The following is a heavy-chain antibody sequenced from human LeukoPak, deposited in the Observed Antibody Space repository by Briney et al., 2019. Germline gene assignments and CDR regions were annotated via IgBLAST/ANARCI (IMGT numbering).Heavy chain of an antibody. D-gene: IGHD2/OR15-2a*01. Sequence: SETLSLTCTVSGGXISGYYCSWIRQPPGKGPELIGYVYYSGSTTYNPSLKSRVTISVDTSKNQFSLKLTSVTAADTAVYYCVRLGNREFDSWGQGTLVTVSS. J-gene: IGHJ4*02. V-gene: IGHV4-59*12. CDR2: VYYSGST. CDR1: GGXISGYY. CDR3: VRLGNREFDS.